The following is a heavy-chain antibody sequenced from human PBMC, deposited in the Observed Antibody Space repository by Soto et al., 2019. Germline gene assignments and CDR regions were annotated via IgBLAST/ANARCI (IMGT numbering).Heavy chain of an antibody. CDR1: GYTFTSYA. CDR2: INAGNGNT. J-gene: IGHJ6*02. CDR3: ARDQVVPAAIGYYYYYYGMDV. V-gene: IGHV1-3*01. D-gene: IGHD2-2*02. Sequence: ASVKVSCKASGYTFTSYAMHWVRQAPGQRLEWMGWINAGNGNTKYSQKFQGRVTITRDTSASTAYMELSSLRSEDTAVYYCARDQVVPAAIGYYYYYYGMDVWGQGTTVTVS.